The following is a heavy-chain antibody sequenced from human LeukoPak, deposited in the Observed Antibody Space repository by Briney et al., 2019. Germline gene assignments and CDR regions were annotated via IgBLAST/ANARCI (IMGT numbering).Heavy chain of an antibody. V-gene: IGHV3-48*03. CDR1: GFTFSSYE. D-gene: IGHD3-10*02. J-gene: IGHJ6*04. Sequence: GGSLRLSCAGSGFTFSSYEMNWVRQAPGKGLEWVSHISSSGSSIYYADSVKGRFTISRDNAKNSLYLQMNSLRAEDTAVYYCAELGITMIGGVWGKGTTVTISS. CDR3: AELGITMIGGV. CDR2: ISSSGSSI.